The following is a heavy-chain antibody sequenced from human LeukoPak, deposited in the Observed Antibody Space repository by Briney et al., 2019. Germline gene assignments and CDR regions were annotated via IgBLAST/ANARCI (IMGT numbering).Heavy chain of an antibody. J-gene: IGHJ2*01. V-gene: IGHV3-23*01. D-gene: IGHD2-21*02. Sequence: PGGSLRLSCAASGFTFSSYAMSWVRQAPGKGLGWVSVISGSGGSTYYTDSVKGRFAISRDKSKNTLYLQMISLRAEDTAVYYCAKEGAYCGADCYSDYYFDLWGRGTLVTVSS. CDR1: GFTFSSYA. CDR2: ISGSGGST. CDR3: AKEGAYCGADCYSDYYFDL.